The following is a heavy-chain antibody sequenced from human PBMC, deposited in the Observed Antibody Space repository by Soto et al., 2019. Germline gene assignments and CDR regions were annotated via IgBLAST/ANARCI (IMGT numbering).Heavy chain of an antibody. Sequence: QVQLVESGGGVVQPGRSLRLSCAASGFTFSSYAMHWVRQAPGKGLEWVAVISYDGSNKYYADSVKGRFTISRDNSKNTLYLQMNSLRAEDTAVYYWARDSWGEHGSGWYCWGQGTLVTVSS. J-gene: IGHJ4*02. CDR3: ARDSWGEHGSGWYC. V-gene: IGHV3-30-3*01. CDR1: GFTFSSYA. CDR2: ISYDGSNK. D-gene: IGHD6-19*01.